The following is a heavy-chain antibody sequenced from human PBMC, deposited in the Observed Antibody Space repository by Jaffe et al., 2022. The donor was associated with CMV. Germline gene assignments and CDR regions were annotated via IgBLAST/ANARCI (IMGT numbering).Heavy chain of an antibody. J-gene: IGHJ6*02. Sequence: QVQLVQSGAEMRTPGSSVKVSCVTSGDTFSSYAINWVRQAPGQGLEWMGGIIPSPRITNYAQKFRGRVTTTADGSTNTVYLEVTNLGFEDTAIYYCARGESGYPMRGYFYAMDVWGQGTTVTVSS. CDR3: ARGESGYPMRGYFYAMDV. CDR2: IIPSPRIT. D-gene: IGHD3-22*01. CDR1: GDTFSSYA. V-gene: IGHV1-69*01.